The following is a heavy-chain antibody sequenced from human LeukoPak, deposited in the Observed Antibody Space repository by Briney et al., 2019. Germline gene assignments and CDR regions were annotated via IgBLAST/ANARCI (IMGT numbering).Heavy chain of an antibody. D-gene: IGHD6-25*01. V-gene: IGHV4-4*02. Sequence: PSGTLSLTCAVSGDSINTNSWWSWVRQPPGKGLEWIGEIYHSGTTKYNPSLMSRVTLSTDKSQNELSLKLSSVTAADTAVYYCVREARTRSGWPYFDSWGQGTLVTVSP. CDR3: VREARTRSGWPYFDS. J-gene: IGHJ4*02. CDR1: GDSINTNSW. CDR2: IYHSGTT.